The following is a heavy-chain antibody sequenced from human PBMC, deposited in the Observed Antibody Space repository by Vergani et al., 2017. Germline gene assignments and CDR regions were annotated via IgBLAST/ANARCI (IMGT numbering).Heavy chain of an antibody. Sequence: EVQLVESGGGLVKPGGSLRLSCAASGFTFSSYSMNWVRQAPGKGLEWVSSISSSSSYIYYADSVKGRFTISRDNAKNSLYLQMNSLRAEDTAVYYCARGDYSSSSYYYYYMDVWGKGTTVTVSS. D-gene: IGHD6-6*01. J-gene: IGHJ6*03. CDR1: GFTFSSYS. CDR2: ISSSSSYI. V-gene: IGHV3-21*01. CDR3: ARGDYSSSSYYYYYMDV.